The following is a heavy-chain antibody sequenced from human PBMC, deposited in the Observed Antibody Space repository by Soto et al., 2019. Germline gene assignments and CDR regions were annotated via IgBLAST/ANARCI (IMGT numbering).Heavy chain of an antibody. CDR1: GGSISSGGYY. CDR2: IYYSGST. V-gene: IGHV4-31*03. D-gene: IGHD5-12*01. J-gene: IGHJ3*02. CDR3: ASGGYVDIVATPDAFDI. Sequence: QVQLQESGPGLVKPSQTLSLTCTVSGGSISSGGYYWSWIRQHPGKGLEWIGYIYYSGSTYYNPSLKSRVTISVDTSKNQFSLKLSSVTAADTAVYYCASGGYVDIVATPDAFDIWDQGTMVTVSS.